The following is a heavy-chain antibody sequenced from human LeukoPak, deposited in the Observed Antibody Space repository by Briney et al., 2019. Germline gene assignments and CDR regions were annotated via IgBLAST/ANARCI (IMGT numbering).Heavy chain of an antibody. CDR3: ARDTREHSYGYSYYFDN. CDR2: ITPNSGGT. D-gene: IGHD5-18*01. J-gene: IGHJ4*02. Sequence: ASVKVSCKASGYTFTGYYMHWVRQAPGQGLEWMGWITPNSGGTNYAQKFQGRVTMTRDTSISTAYMELSRLRSDDTAVYYCARDTREHSYGYSYYFDNWGQGTLVTVSS. V-gene: IGHV1-2*02. CDR1: GYTFTGYY.